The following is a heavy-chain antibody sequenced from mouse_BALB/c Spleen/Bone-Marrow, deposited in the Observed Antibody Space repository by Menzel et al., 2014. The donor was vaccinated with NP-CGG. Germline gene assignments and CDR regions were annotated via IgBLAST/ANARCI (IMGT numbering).Heavy chain of an antibody. CDR1: GYTFSNYW. Sequence: VHVKQSGTVLARPGAAVKMSCKASGYTFSNYWMHWVKQRPGQGLEWIGTIYPGNSDTTYNQKFKGKATLTAVTSTSTAYMELSSLTNEDSAVYYCTTLARNKFDYWGQGTTLTVSS. CDR2: IYPGNSDT. D-gene: IGHD3-1*01. V-gene: IGHV1-5*01. J-gene: IGHJ2*01. CDR3: TTLARNKFDY.